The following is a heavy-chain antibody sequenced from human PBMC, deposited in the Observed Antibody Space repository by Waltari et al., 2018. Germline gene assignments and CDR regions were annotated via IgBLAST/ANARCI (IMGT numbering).Heavy chain of an antibody. CDR2: INHSGST. CDR1: GGSFSGYY. V-gene: IGHV4-34*01. CDR3: ARHMPLGITGFGVVRGFDP. Sequence: QVQLQQWGAGLLKPSETLSLTCAVYGGSFSGYYWSWIRQPPGKGLEWIGEINHSGSTNENPSLRSRITISVDTSKNQFSLKLSSVTAADTAVYYCARHMPLGITGFGVVRGFDPWGQGTLVTVSS. J-gene: IGHJ5*02. D-gene: IGHD3-3*01.